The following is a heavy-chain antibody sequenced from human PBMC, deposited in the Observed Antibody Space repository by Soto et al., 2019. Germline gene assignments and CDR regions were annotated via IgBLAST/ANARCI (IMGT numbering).Heavy chain of an antibody. V-gene: IGHV1-69*13. CDR2: IIPIFGTA. CDR1: GGTFSSYA. D-gene: IGHD5-12*01. J-gene: IGHJ4*02. CDR3: AIRYSGYDLGDY. Sequence: ASVKVSCKASGGTFSSYAISWVRQAPGQGLEWMGGIIPIFGTANYAQKFQGRVTITADESTSTAYMELSSLRSEDTAVYYCAIRYSGYDLGDYWGQGXLVTVSS.